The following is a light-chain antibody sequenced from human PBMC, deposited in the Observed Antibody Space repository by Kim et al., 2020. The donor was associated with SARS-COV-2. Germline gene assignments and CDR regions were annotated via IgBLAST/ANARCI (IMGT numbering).Light chain of an antibody. CDR3: QAWDSNTSVL. V-gene: IGLV3-1*01. CDR2: QNL. J-gene: IGLJ2*01. Sequence: SYELTQPPSVSVSPGQTASITCSGDKLGHKYACWYQQKPGQSPVLVIYQNLKRPSGIPERFSGSNSGNTATLTISGTQAMDEADYYCQAWDSNTSVLFGGGTQLTV. CDR1: KLGHKY.